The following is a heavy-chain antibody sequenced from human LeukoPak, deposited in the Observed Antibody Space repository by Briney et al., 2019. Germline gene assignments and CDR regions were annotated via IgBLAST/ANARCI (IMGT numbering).Heavy chain of an antibody. CDR3: AKPGGYDMALAFVY. Sequence: GGSLRLSCAASGFTFSSYGMHWVRQAPGKGLEWVAFIRYDGSNKYYADSVKGRFTISRDNSKNTLYLQMNSLRAEDTAVYYCAKPGGYDMALAFVYWGQGTLVTVSS. CDR1: GFTFSSYG. J-gene: IGHJ4*02. V-gene: IGHV3-30*02. CDR2: IRYDGSNK. D-gene: IGHD3-9*01.